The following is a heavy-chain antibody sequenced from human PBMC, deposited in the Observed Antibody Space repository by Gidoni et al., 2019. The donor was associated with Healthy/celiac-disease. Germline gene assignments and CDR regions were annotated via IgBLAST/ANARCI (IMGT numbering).Heavy chain of an antibody. V-gene: IGHV3-48*02. CDR1: GFTFSSYS. Sequence: EVQLVESGGGLVQPGGSLRLSCAASGFTFSSYSMTWVRQAPGKGLEWVSYISSSSSTIYYADSVKGRFTISRDNAKNSLYLQMNSLRDEDTAVYYCAREGGSSWSYYGMDVWGQGTTVTVSS. D-gene: IGHD6-13*01. CDR2: ISSSSSTI. CDR3: AREGGSSWSYYGMDV. J-gene: IGHJ6*02.